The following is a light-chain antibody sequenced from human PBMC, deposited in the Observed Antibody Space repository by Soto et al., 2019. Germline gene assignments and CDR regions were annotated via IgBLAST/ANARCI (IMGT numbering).Light chain of an antibody. V-gene: IGLV2-8*01. CDR3: SSYAGSNIVV. CDR2: DVS. CDR1: SSDVGGYNY. Sequence: QSVLTQPPSASGSPGQSVTISCTGSSSDVGGYNYVSWYQQHPGKAPKLMIYDVSKRPSGVPDRFSGSKSGNTASLTVSGLQAEDGADYYCSSYAGSNIVVFGGGTKLTVL. J-gene: IGLJ2*01.